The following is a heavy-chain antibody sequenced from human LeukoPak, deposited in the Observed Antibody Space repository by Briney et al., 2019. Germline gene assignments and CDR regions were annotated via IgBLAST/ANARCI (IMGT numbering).Heavy chain of an antibody. CDR1: GGSISSYY. V-gene: IGHV4-4*07. J-gene: IGHJ4*02. CDR3: ARVKCSSTSCYQFDY. CDR2: IYTSGST. Sequence: PSETLSPTCTVSGGSISSYYWSWIRQPAGKGLEWIGRIYTSGSTNYNPSLKSRVTMSVDTSKNQFSLKLSSVTAADTAVYYCARVKCSSTSCYQFDYWGQGTLVTVSS. D-gene: IGHD2-2*01.